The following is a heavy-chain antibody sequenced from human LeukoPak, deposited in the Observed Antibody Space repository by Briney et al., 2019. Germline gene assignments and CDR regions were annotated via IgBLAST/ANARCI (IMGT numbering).Heavy chain of an antibody. CDR1: GFTFSSYS. CDR3: AGISSWYYMDV. D-gene: IGHD6-13*01. J-gene: IGHJ6*03. V-gene: IGHV3-48*01. CDR2: IDSSSTAI. Sequence: GGSLRLSCAASGFTFSSYSMNWVRQAPGKGLEWVSNIDSSSTAIYYADSVKGRFTISRDNAKKSLYLQMNSLRVEDTAVYYCAGISSWYYMDVWGKGTTVTVSS.